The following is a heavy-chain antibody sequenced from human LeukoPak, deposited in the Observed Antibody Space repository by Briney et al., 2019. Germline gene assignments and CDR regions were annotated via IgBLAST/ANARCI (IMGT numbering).Heavy chain of an antibody. D-gene: IGHD3-3*01. J-gene: IGHJ4*02. CDR2: ISGSGGST. CDR3: ARCRENDFWSGSPVDH. CDR1: A. V-gene: IGHV3-23*01. Sequence: AMXWXXXXPGKGLEWVSAISGSGGSTYYADSVKGRFTIPRDNSKKTVLVQLNSLRVEDTAVYYCARCRENDFWSGSPVDHWGQGTLVTVSS.